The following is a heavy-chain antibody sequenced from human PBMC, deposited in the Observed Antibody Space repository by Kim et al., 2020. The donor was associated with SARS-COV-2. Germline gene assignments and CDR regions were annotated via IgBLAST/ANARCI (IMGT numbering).Heavy chain of an antibody. V-gene: IGHV3-30*04. CDR1: GFTFSSYA. CDR2: ISYDGSNK. J-gene: IGHJ5*02. D-gene: IGHD3-10*01. CDR3: ARSQFGPAPCFDP. Sequence: GGSLRLSCAASGFTFSSYAMHWVRQAPGKGLEWVAVISYDGSNKYYAYSVKGRFTISRDTSKNTLYLQMNSLRAEDTAVYFCARSQFGPAPCFDPWGQG.